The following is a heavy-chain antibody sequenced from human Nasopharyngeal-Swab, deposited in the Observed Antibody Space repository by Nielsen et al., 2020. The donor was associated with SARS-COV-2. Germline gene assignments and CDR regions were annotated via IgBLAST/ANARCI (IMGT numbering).Heavy chain of an antibody. D-gene: IGHD5-18*01. CDR2: ISYDGSNK. J-gene: IGHJ6*03. Sequence: GESLKISCAASGFTFSSYGMHWVGQAPGKGLEWVAVISYDGSNKYYADSVKGRFTISRDNSKNTLYLQMNSLRAEDTAVYYCAKDWGYKSDYYYYMDVWGKGTTVTVSS. V-gene: IGHV3-30*18. CDR1: GFTFSSYG. CDR3: AKDWGYKSDYYYYMDV.